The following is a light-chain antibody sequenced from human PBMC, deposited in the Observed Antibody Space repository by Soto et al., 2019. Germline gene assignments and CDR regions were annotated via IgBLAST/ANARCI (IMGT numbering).Light chain of an antibody. CDR3: ASRDDSLNGAV. V-gene: IGLV1-44*01. J-gene: IGLJ7*01. Sequence: QSVLTQPPSASGTPGQRVTISCSGTRSNVGSNNVNWYQQLPGTAPKLLIYSNNRRPSGVPDRFSGSKSGTSASLAISGRQSADEAEYGCASRDDSLNGAVFGGGTQLTVL. CDR1: RSNVGSNN. CDR2: SNN.